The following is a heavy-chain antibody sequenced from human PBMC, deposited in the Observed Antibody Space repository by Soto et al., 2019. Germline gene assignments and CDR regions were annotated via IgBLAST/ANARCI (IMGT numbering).Heavy chain of an antibody. CDR3: ARGVDYYDSSGYYARKFDY. CDR2: IYHSGST. CDR1: GGSISSSNW. J-gene: IGHJ4*02. V-gene: IGHV4-4*02. D-gene: IGHD3-22*01. Sequence: SETLSLTCAVSGGSISSSNWWSWFRQPPVKGLEWIGEIYHSGSTNYNPSLKSRVTISVDKSKNQFSLKLSSVTAADTAVYYCARGVDYYDSSGYYARKFDYWGQGTLVTVSS.